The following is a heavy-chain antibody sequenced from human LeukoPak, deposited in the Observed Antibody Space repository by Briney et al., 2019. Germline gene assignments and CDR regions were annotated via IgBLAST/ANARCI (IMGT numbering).Heavy chain of an antibody. CDR1: GFTVSSNY. J-gene: IGHJ4*02. CDR2: IYSGGST. CDR3: ARGPSDFYFDY. V-gene: IGHV3-66*01. D-gene: IGHD2-21*02. Sequence: GGSLRLSCAASGFTVSSNYMSWVRQAPGEGQEWVSVIYSGGSTYYADSVKGRFTISRDNSKNTLYLQMNSLRAEDTAVYYCARGPSDFYFDYWGQGTLVTVSS.